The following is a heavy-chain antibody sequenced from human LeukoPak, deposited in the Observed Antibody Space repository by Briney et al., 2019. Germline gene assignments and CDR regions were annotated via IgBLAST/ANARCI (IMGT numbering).Heavy chain of an antibody. CDR2: INPNSGGT. J-gene: IGHJ3*02. CDR3: ARGSNDILTGSITQRGAFDI. V-gene: IGHV1-2*02. Sequence: ASVKVSCKASGHTFTGYYMHWVRQSPGQGLEWMGWINPNSGGTNYAQKFQGRVAMTRDTSISTAYMELSRLRSDDTAVYYCARGSNDILTGSITQRGAFDIWGQGTMVTVSS. CDR1: GHTFTGYY. D-gene: IGHD3-9*01.